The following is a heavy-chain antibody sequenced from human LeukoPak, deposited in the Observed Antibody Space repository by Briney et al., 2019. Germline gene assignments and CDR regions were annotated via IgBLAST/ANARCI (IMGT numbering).Heavy chain of an antibody. J-gene: IGHJ4*02. D-gene: IGHD4-23*01. CDR1: GGSISSGGYS. V-gene: IGHV4-30-2*01. CDR2: IYHSGST. CDR3: AGAVVPSLFDY. Sequence: SETLSLTCAVSGGSISSGGYSWSWIRQPPGKGLEWIGYIYHSGSTYYNPSLKSRVTISVDRSKNQFSLKLSSVTAADTAVYYCAGAVVPSLFDYWGQGTLVTVSS.